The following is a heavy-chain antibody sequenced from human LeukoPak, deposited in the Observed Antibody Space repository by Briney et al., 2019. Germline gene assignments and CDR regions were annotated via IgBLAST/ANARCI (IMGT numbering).Heavy chain of an antibody. V-gene: IGHV3-30*18. CDR3: AKDYGETGGDY. CDR1: GFTFSDAW. D-gene: IGHD1-14*01. Sequence: PGGSLRLSCAATGFTFSDAWMTWLRQAPGKGLEWVAVISYDGSNKYYADSVKGRFTISRDNSKNTLYLQMNSLRAEDTAVYYCAKDYGETGGDYWGQGTLVTVSS. CDR2: ISYDGSNK. J-gene: IGHJ4*02.